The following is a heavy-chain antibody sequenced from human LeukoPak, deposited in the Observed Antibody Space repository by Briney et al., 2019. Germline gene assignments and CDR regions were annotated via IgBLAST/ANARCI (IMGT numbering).Heavy chain of an antibody. CDR1: GLIFSGYY. Sequence: GGSPRLSCAAPGLIFSGYYMGWIRQAPGKGLEWVSYITSSGSMMYYADSVKGRFTISRDNAKNSLYVQMDSLRAEDTAIYYCARVRGYCSSTSCYPYYFDYWGQGTLVTVSS. V-gene: IGHV3-11*01. CDR2: ITSSGSMM. J-gene: IGHJ4*02. CDR3: ARVRGYCSSTSCYPYYFDY. D-gene: IGHD2-2*01.